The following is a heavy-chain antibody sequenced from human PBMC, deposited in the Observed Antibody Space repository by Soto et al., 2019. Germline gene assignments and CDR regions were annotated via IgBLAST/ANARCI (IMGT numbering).Heavy chain of an antibody. CDR2: ITRSGDYT. V-gene: IGHV3-23*01. Sequence: EVQLLESGGGLLQPGGSLRLSCAASGFTFSSYAMTWVRQAPGKGLEWVSAITRSGDYTQYAYSVKGRFTTSRDNSKNTLYLQMLRLPAVDTAVYYCAKVGSSYKQFEHSYFDLWCRGTLVSVSS. CDR1: GFTFSSYA. CDR3: AKVGSSYKQFEHSYFDL. D-gene: IGHD1-26*01. J-gene: IGHJ2*01.